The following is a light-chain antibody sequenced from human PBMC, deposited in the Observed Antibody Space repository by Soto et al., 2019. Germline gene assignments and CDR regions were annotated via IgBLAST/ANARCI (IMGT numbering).Light chain of an antibody. CDR1: HVVSSSY. Sequence: EIVLTQSPGTLSLSPGERATLSCRASHVVSSSYLAWYQHKPGQAPRLVIYTASSRATGIPDRFSGSGSGDDFSLTISRLEPEDFAVYYCQQYGSSPLTFGQGTKVEIK. CDR2: TAS. CDR3: QQYGSSPLT. V-gene: IGKV3-20*01. J-gene: IGKJ1*01.